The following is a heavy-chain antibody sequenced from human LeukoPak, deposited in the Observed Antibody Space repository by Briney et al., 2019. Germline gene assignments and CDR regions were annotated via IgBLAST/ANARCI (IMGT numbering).Heavy chain of an antibody. Sequence: PRGSLRLSCAASGFTFSSYEMNWVRQAPGKGLEWVSYISSSGSTIYYADSVKGRFTISRDNAKNSLYLQMNSLRAEDTAVYYCARDTRQRGYSGYDSGYFDYWGQGTLVTVSS. CDR3: ARDTRQRGYSGYDSGYFDY. J-gene: IGHJ4*02. D-gene: IGHD5-12*01. CDR1: GFTFSSYE. CDR2: ISSSGSTI. V-gene: IGHV3-48*03.